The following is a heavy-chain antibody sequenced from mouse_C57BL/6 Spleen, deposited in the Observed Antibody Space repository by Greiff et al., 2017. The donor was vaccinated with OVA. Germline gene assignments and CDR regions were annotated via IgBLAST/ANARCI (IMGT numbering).Heavy chain of an antibody. V-gene: IGHV1-80*01. D-gene: IGHD3-2*02. Sequence: QVQLQQSGAELVKPGASVKISCKASGYAFSSYWMNWVKQRPGKGLEWIGQIYPGDGDTNYNGKFKGKATLTADKSSSTAYMQLSSLTSEDSAVYFCARETAQARLDYWGQGTTLTVSS. CDR2: IYPGDGDT. CDR1: GYAFSSYW. CDR3: ARETAQARLDY. J-gene: IGHJ2*01.